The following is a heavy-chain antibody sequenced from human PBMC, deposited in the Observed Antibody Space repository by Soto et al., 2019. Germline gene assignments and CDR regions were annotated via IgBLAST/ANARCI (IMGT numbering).Heavy chain of an antibody. CDR3: ARDEEP. V-gene: IGHV3-33*01. Sequence: QVQLVESGGGVVQPGRSLRLSCAASGVTFSSYAMHWVRQAPGKGLEWVAVIWADGSKKYYGDSVKGRFTISRDNSKNTLYLQMNSLKVEDTAVYYCARDEEPWGQGTLVIASS. CDR2: IWADGSKK. CDR1: GVTFSSYA. J-gene: IGHJ5*02.